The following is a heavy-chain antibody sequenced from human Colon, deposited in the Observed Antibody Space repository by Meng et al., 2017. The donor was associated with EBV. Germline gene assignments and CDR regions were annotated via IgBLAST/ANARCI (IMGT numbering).Heavy chain of an antibody. CDR2: ISNDGSKK. D-gene: IGHD2-15*01. J-gene: IGHJ4*02. CDR1: GFTFSNYY. V-gene: IGHV3-30*04. CDR3: TRGGIDDDY. Sequence: QVQLVESGGGVVQPGRSLRLSCAASGFTFSNYYMHWVRQAPGKGLEWVAVISNDGSKKYYADSVKGRFTISRGQSENTLYLQMNSLRPEDTAVYYCTRGGIDDDYWGQGTLVTVSS.